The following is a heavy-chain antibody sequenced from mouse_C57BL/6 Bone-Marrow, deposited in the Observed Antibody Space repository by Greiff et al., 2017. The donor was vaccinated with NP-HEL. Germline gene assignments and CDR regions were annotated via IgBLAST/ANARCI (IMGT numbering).Heavy chain of an antibody. V-gene: IGHV1-42*01. Sequence: EVKLQESGPELVKPGASVKISCKASGYSFTGYYMNWVKQSPEKSLEWIGEINPSTGGTTYNQKFKAKATLTVDKSSSTAYMQLKRLTSEDSAVYYCANRYAMDYWGQGTSVTASS. CDR1: GYSFTGYY. CDR3: ANRYAMDY. J-gene: IGHJ4*01. D-gene: IGHD2-14*01. CDR2: INPSTGGT.